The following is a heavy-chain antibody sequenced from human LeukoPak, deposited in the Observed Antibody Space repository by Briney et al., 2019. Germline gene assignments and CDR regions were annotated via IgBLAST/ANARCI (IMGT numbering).Heavy chain of an antibody. J-gene: IGHJ5*02. V-gene: IGHV1-2*02. CDR2: INPNSGGT. CDR1: GYTFTGYY. D-gene: IGHD4-17*01. CDR3: ARGASGVYTVTTSWFDP. Sequence: GASVKVSCKASGYTFTGYYMHWVRQAPGQGLEWVGWINPNSGGTNYAQRFQGRVTMTGDTSISTAYMELSRLRSDDTAVYYCARGASGVYTVTTSWFDPWGQGTLVTVSS.